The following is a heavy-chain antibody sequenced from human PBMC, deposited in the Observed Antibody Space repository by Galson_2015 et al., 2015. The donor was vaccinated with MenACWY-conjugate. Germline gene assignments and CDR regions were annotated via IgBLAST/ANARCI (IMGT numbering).Heavy chain of an antibody. Sequence: SLRLSCAASGFTFSTYPMNWVRQAPGRGLEWVSFISSGGGAMYYADSVKGRFTISRDNAKNSLYLQMNSLRSDDTAVYYCARDPPPPENDVHYYGMDVWGQGTTVTVSS. CDR1: GFTFSTYP. V-gene: IGHV3-48*04. D-gene: IGHD1-1*01. CDR3: ARDPPPPENDVHYYGMDV. CDR2: ISSGGGAM. J-gene: IGHJ6*02.